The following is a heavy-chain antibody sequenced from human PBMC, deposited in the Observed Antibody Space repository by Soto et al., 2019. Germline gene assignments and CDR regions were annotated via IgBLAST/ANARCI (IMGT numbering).Heavy chain of an antibody. D-gene: IGHD6-13*01. CDR2: INHSGST. Sequence: QVQLQQWGAGLLKPSETLSLTCAFYGGSFTGYYWSWIRQTPGKGLDWIGEINHSGSTNYNPSLKRRVTISVDTSKNQFSLKLSSVPAADPAVYYCARVRYSSSWYGGGNYYYYYGMDVWGQGTTVTVSS. CDR1: GGSFTGYY. CDR3: ARVRYSSSWYGGGNYYYYYGMDV. J-gene: IGHJ6*02. V-gene: IGHV4-34*01.